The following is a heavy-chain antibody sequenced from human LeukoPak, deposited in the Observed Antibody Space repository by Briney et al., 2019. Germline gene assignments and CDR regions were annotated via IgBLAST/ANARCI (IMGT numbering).Heavy chain of an antibody. J-gene: IGHJ4*02. CDR2: INPNSGGT. V-gene: IGHV1-2*02. CDR1: GYTFTGYY. Sequence: GASVKVSCKASGYTFTGYYMHWVRQAPGQGLEWMGWINPNSGGTNYAQKFQGRVTMTRDTSISTAYMELSRLRSDDTAVYYCARDVGYCTNGVCFRRFDYWGQGTLVTVSS. D-gene: IGHD2-8*01. CDR3: ARDVGYCTNGVCFRRFDY.